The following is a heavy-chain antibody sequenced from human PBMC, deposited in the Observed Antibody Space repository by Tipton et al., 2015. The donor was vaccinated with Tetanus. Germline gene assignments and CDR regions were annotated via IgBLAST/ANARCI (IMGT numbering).Heavy chain of an antibody. CDR2: IDYSGST. CDR1: GGSISSYY. V-gene: IGHV4-59*01. CDR3: ARCPYGGVSGTLYY. D-gene: IGHD4-23*01. Sequence: TLSLTCTVSGGSISSYYWSWVRQPPGKGLKWIGYIDYSGSTNYNPSLKSRVTISIDTSKKQFSLNLSSVTAADTAVYFCARCPYGGVSGTLYYWGQGVLVTVSS. J-gene: IGHJ4*02.